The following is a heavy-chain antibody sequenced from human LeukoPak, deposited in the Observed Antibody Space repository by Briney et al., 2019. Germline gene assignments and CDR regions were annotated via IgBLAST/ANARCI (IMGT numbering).Heavy chain of an antibody. CDR1: GFTFSSYS. V-gene: IGHV3-48*01. CDR3: ARDVAYYYGSGSHYVGDY. CDR2: ISSSSSTI. J-gene: IGHJ4*02. Sequence: GGSLRLSCAASGFTFSSYSMNWVRQAPGKGLEWVSYISSSSSTIYYADSVKGRFTISRDNAKNSLYLQMNSLRAEDTAVYYCARDVAYYYGSGSHYVGDYWGQGTLVTVSS. D-gene: IGHD3-10*01.